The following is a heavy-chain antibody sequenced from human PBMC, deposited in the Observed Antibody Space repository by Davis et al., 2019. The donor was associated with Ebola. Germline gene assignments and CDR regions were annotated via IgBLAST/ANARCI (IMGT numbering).Heavy chain of an antibody. CDR2: ISGGGRTI. CDR3: ARDPAYYDSSGYLDAFDI. Sequence: GGSLRLSCAASGFTFSSYSMNWVRQAPGKGLEWVSYISGGGRTIYYADSVKGRFTMSRDNAKNSLYLQMNSLRAEDTAVYYCARDPAYYDSSGYLDAFDIWGQGTMVTVSS. D-gene: IGHD3-22*01. V-gene: IGHV3-48*04. CDR1: GFTFSSYS. J-gene: IGHJ3*02.